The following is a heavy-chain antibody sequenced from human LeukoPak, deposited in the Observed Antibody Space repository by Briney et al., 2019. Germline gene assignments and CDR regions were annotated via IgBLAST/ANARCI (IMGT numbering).Heavy chain of an antibody. D-gene: IGHD6-6*01. Sequence: PSETLSLTCTVSGGSINSYYWSWIRQPPGKGLEWIGYIYYSGSTNYNPSLKSRVTISVDTSKNQFSLKLSSVTAADTAVYYCARLVPPGPARRLYYYYMDVWGKGTTVTVSS. V-gene: IGHV4-59*12. CDR2: IYYSGST. J-gene: IGHJ6*03. CDR1: GGSINSYY. CDR3: ARLVPPGPARRLYYYYMDV.